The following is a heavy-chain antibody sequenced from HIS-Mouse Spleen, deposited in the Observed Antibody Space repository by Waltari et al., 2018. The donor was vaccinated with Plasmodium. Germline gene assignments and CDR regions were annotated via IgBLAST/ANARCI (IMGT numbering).Heavy chain of an antibody. CDR2: IYYSGST. CDR1: GGSISSYY. Sequence: QVQLQESGPGLVKPSETLSLTCTVSGGSISSYYWSWIRQPPGKGLDWIGYIYYSGSTNYNPSLKSRVTISVDTSKNQFSLKLSSVTAADTAVYYCARLRYSYGYFDYWGQGTLVTVSS. V-gene: IGHV4-59*08. CDR3: ARLRYSYGYFDY. D-gene: IGHD5-18*01. J-gene: IGHJ4*02.